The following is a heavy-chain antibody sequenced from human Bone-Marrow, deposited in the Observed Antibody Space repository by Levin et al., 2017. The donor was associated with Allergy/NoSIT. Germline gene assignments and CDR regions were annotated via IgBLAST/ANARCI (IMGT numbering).Heavy chain of an antibody. CDR2: IYSGGST. CDR1: GFTVSSNS. CDR3: ARGWFGELLSH. J-gene: IGHJ4*02. D-gene: IGHD3-10*01. Sequence: GESLKISCAASGFTVSSNSMTWVRQAPGKGPEWVPVIYSGGSTYYADSVKGRFTISRDNSKNTLYLQMNSLRAEDTAVYYCARGWFGELLSHWGQGTLVTVSS. V-gene: IGHV3-53*01.